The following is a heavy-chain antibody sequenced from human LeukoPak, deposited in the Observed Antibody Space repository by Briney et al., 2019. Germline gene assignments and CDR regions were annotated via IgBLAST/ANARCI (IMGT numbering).Heavy chain of an antibody. CDR1: GYTFTGYY. V-gene: IGHV1-2*02. D-gene: IGHD6-6*01. J-gene: IGHJ3*02. CDR3: ARAAPGSHAFDI. Sequence: ASVKVSCKASGYTFTGYYMHWVRQAPGQGLEWMGWINPNSGGTNYAQKFQGRVTMTRDTSISTAYMELSRLRSDDTAVYYCARAAPGSHAFDIWGQGTMVTVSS. CDR2: INPNSGGT.